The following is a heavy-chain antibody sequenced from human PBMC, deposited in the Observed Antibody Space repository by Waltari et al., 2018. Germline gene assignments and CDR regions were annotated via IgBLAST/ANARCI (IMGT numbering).Heavy chain of an antibody. J-gene: IGHJ6*02. CDR2: IYSGGTT. CDR3: AREYYYYYHGMDV. V-gene: IGHV3-53*04. Sequence: EVQLVESGGGLVQPGGSLRLSCAASGFSVSSNYMSWVRQAPGKGLEWLSVIYSGGTTHYADSVRGRFTISRHNSNNTLYLQMNSLRPEDTAVYYCAREYYYYYHGMDVWGQGP. CDR1: GFSVSSNY.